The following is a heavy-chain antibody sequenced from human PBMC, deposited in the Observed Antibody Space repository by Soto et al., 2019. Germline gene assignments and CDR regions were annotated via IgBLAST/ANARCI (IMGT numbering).Heavy chain of an antibody. CDR2: VRSKSNNYAT. V-gene: IGHV3-73*01. D-gene: IGHD2-15*01. CDR3: TNNFV. CDR1: GFAFNDSA. Sequence: DVQVVQSGGGLVQPGGSLKLSCAASGFAFNDSAMHWVRQASGKGLEWVARVRSKSNNYATAYPASVKGRFIVSRDDSMGTPSLQMNSLKPEDTAIYYCTNNFVWGQGVLVTVS. J-gene: IGHJ4*02.